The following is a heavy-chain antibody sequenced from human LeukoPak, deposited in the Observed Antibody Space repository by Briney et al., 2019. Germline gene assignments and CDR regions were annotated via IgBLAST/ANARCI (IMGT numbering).Heavy chain of an antibody. CDR3: ASGIDSSGYYPGDY. V-gene: IGHV4-59*01. J-gene: IGHJ4*02. D-gene: IGHD3-22*01. Sequence: SETLSLTCTVSGGSISSYYWSWLRQPPGKGLEWIGYIYYSGSTNYNPSLKSRVTISVDTSKNQFSLKLSSVTAADTAVYYCASGIDSSGYYPGDYWGQGTLVTVSS. CDR2: IYYSGST. CDR1: GGSISSYY.